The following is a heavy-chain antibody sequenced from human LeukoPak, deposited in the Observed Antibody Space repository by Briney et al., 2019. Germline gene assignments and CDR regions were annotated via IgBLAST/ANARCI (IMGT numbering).Heavy chain of an antibody. V-gene: IGHV3-30*04. CDR2: ISYDGSNK. CDR3: ARDTGGPDY. D-gene: IGHD3-16*01. Sequence: GRSLRLSCAASGFTFSSYAMHWVRQAPGKGLEWVAVISYDGSNKYYADSVKGRFTISRDNSKNTLYLQMNSLRAEDTAVYYCARDTGGPDYWGQGTLVTVSS. CDR1: GFTFSSYA. J-gene: IGHJ4*02.